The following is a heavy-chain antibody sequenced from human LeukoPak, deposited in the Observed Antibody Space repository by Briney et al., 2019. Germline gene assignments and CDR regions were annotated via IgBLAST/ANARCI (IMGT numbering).Heavy chain of an antibody. J-gene: IGHJ5*02. CDR1: EGTFSSYA. CDR3: ARGGGYCSSTSCYTGIIRGWFDP. Sequence: ASVKVSCKASEGTFSSYAISWVRQAPGQGLEWMGGIIPIFGTANYAQKFQGRVTITTDESTSTAYMELRSLRSDDTAVYYCARGGGYCSSTSCYTGIIRGWFDPWGQGTLVTVSS. CDR2: IIPIFGTA. V-gene: IGHV1-69*05. D-gene: IGHD2-2*02.